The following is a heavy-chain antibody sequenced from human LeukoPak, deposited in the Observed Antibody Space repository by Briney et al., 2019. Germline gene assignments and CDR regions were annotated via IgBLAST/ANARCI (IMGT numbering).Heavy chain of an antibody. J-gene: IGHJ4*02. CDR2: ISGSGDST. CDR3: AKTRPLDSSSWSHGDY. Sequence: GGSLRLSRAASGFTFSSYAMSWVRQAPGKGLEWVSAISGSGDSTYYGDSVKGRFTISRDNSKNTLYLQMNSLRAEDTAVYYCAKTRPLDSSSWSHGDYWGQGTLVTVSS. V-gene: IGHV3-23*01. D-gene: IGHD6-13*01. CDR1: GFTFSSYA.